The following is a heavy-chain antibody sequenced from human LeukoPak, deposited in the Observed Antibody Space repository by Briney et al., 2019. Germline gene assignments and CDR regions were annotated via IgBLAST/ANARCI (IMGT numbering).Heavy chain of an antibody. Sequence: SETLSLTCAVYGGSFSGYYWSWIRQPPGKGLEWIGEINHSGSTNYNPSLKSRVTISVDTSKNQFSLKLSSVTAADTAVYYCARGLNPSRTGATRTDYWGQGTLVTVSP. V-gene: IGHV4-34*01. CDR2: INHSGST. D-gene: IGHD1-26*01. CDR3: ARGLNPSRTGATRTDY. CDR1: GGSFSGYY. J-gene: IGHJ4*02.